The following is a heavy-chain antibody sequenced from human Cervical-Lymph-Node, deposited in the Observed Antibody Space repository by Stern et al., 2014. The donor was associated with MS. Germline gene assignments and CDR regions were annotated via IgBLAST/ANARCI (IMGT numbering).Heavy chain of an antibody. CDR2: LYYGGRT. CDR1: GDSVRSNIYY. J-gene: IGHJ6*02. CDR3: VRRGPRGGDSDHHIMDV. Sequence: QLQLQESGPGLVKPSETLALTCSVSGDSVRSNIYYWGWIRQPPGKGLEWIGSLYYGGRTYYTPSLKSRVTISVDTSKNQFFLQLSSGPAADTAVYYCVRRGPRGGDSDHHIMDVWSQGTTVTVSS. D-gene: IGHD2-21*02. V-gene: IGHV4-39*01.